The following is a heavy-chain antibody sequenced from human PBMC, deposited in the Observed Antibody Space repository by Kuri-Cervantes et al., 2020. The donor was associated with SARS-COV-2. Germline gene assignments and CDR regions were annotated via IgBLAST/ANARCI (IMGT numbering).Heavy chain of an antibody. D-gene: IGHD6-6*01. CDR1: GFTVSSNY. Sequence: ESLKISCAASGFTVSSNYMSWIRQPPGKGLEWIGGINHSGSTNYNPSLKSRVTISVDTSKNQFSLKLSSVTAADTAVYYCARSNEYSSSSGIDYWGQGTLVTVSS. CDR3: ARSNEYSSSSGIDY. V-gene: IGHV4-34*01. CDR2: INHSGST. J-gene: IGHJ4*02.